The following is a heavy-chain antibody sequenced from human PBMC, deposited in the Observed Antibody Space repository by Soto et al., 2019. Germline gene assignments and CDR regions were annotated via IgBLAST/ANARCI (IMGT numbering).Heavy chain of an antibody. CDR1: RDTFSSHG. V-gene: IGHV1-69*01. CDR3: ARVGVMVSKYSYYQAIDV. CDR2: IIPILGTT. Sequence: QVQLVQSGAEVKKPGSSVKVSCKASRDTFSSHGISWVRQAPGQGLEWMGGIIPILGTTKYAQKFQDRVTITADESTSTAYMELSSLRSEDTAVYYCARVGVMVSKYSYYQAIDVWGQGTTVIVSS. D-gene: IGHD3-16*02. J-gene: IGHJ6*02.